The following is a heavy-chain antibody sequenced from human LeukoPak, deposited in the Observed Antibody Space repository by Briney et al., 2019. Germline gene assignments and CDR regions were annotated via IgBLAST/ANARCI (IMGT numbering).Heavy chain of an antibody. CDR3: ARDKKGRVLLWFGYPYGMDV. D-gene: IGHD3-10*01. Sequence: SVKVSCKASGGTFSSYAISWVRQAPGQGLEWMGRIIPILGIANYAQKFQGRVTITADKSTSTAYMELSSLRSEDTAVYYCARDKKGRVLLWFGYPYGMDVWGQGTTVTVSS. CDR2: IIPILGIA. V-gene: IGHV1-69*04. J-gene: IGHJ6*02. CDR1: GGTFSSYA.